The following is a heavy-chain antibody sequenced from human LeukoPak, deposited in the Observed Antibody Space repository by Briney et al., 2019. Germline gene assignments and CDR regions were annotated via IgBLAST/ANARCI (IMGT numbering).Heavy chain of an antibody. CDR3: AKGDYGDYVWGFTHFDY. CDR2: ISGSGGST. V-gene: IGHV3-23*01. J-gene: IGHJ4*02. CDR1: GFTFSSYA. D-gene: IGHD4-17*01. Sequence: PGGSLRLSCAASGFTFSSYAMSWVRQAPGKGLEWVSAISGSGGSTYYADSVKGRFTISRDNSKNTLYLQMNSLRAEDTAVYYCAKGDYGDYVWGFTHFDYWGQGTLVTVSS.